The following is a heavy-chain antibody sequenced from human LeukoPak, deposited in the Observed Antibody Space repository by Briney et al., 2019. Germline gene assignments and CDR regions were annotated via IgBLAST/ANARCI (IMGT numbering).Heavy chain of an antibody. J-gene: IGHJ4*02. Sequence: SETLSLTCTVSGGSISSYYWSWIRQPPGKGLEWTGYIYYSGSTNYNPSLKSRVTISVDTSKNQFSLKLSSVTAADTAVYYCARSEEGFWSGYYHFDYWGQGTLVTVSS. CDR1: GGSISSYY. D-gene: IGHD3-3*01. CDR2: IYYSGST. CDR3: ARSEEGFWSGYYHFDY. V-gene: IGHV4-59*01.